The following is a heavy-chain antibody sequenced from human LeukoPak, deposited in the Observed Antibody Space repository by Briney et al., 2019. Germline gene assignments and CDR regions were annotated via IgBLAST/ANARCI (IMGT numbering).Heavy chain of an antibody. CDR2: ISGSGTST. D-gene: IGHD3-22*01. CDR1: GFTFSSYA. Sequence: GGSLRLSCAASGFTFSSYAMNWVRQAPGKGLEWVSGISGSGTSTYYADSVKGRFTISRDNAKNSLYLQMNSLRAEDTAVYYCARAGYDSSGYFDYWGQGTLVTVSS. CDR3: ARAGYDSSGYFDY. J-gene: IGHJ4*02. V-gene: IGHV3-23*01.